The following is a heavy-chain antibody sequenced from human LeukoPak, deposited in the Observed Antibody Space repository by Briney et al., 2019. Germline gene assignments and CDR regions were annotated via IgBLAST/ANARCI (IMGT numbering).Heavy chain of an antibody. D-gene: IGHD3-22*01. J-gene: IGHJ5*02. Sequence: GGSLRLSCAASGFTFSSYWMHWVRQAPGKGLVWVSRINSDGSSTSYADSVKGRFTISRDNSKNTLYLQMNSLRAEDTAVYYCAKIGHVVYDSSGYPNWFDPWGQGTLVTVSS. CDR3: AKIGHVVYDSSGYPNWFDP. V-gene: IGHV3-74*01. CDR1: GFTFSSYW. CDR2: INSDGSST.